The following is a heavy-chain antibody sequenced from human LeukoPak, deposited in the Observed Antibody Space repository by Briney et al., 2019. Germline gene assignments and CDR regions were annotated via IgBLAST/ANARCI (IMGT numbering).Heavy chain of an antibody. Sequence: PSDTLSLTCTVSGGSISSYYWSWIRQPPGTGLEWIGYIYYSWSTNYNPSLKSRVTISVDTSKNQFSLKLSSVTAADTAVYYCARGTTTYYDILTGPPTSYYFDYWGQGTLVTVSS. J-gene: IGHJ4*02. CDR2: IYYSWST. V-gene: IGHV4-59*07. D-gene: IGHD3-9*01. CDR3: ARGTTTYYDILTGPPTSYYFDY. CDR1: GGSISSYY.